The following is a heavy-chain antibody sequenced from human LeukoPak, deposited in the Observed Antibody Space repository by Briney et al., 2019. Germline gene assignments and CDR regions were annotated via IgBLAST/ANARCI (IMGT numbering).Heavy chain of an antibody. Sequence: ASVKVSCKASGYTFTSYGISWVRQAPGQGLEWMGWISAYNGNTNYAQKLQGRVTKTTDTSTSTAYMELRSLRSDDTAVYYCARDLFPAMATHKGEFDYWGQGTLVTVSS. CDR3: ARDLFPAMATHKGEFDY. J-gene: IGHJ4*02. CDR2: ISAYNGNT. CDR1: GYTFTSYG. D-gene: IGHD5-24*01. V-gene: IGHV1-18*01.